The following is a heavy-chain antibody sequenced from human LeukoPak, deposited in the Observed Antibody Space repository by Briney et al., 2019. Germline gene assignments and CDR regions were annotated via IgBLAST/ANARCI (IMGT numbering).Heavy chain of an antibody. D-gene: IGHD1-26*01. V-gene: IGHV4-59*08. CDR1: GGSISSYY. CDR2: IYYSGST. CDR3: ASRRGGALDC. Sequence: LSETLPHTCTVSGGSISSYYWNWIRQPPGKGLEWIGYIYYSGSTNYNPSLKSRVTISIDTSKNEFSLKLSSVTAADTAIYYCASRRGGALDCWGQGTLVTVSS. J-gene: IGHJ4*03.